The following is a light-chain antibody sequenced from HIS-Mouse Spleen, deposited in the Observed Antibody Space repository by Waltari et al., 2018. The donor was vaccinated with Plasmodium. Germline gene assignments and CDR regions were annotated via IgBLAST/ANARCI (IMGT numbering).Light chain of an antibody. CDR1: QDISNY. Sequence: DIKMTQSPSYLSASVGDRVTITCQASQDISNYLNWYQQKPGKAPKRLIYDASNWETGVPSRFSGSGSGTDFTFTISSLQPEDIATYYCQQYDNLPPLFTFGPGTKVDIK. CDR2: DAS. J-gene: IGKJ3*01. V-gene: IGKV1-33*01. CDR3: QQYDNLPPLFT.